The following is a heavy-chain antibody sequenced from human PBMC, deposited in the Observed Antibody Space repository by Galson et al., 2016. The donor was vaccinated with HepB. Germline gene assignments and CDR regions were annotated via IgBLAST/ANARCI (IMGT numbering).Heavy chain of an antibody. J-gene: IGHJ3*02. CDR2: IWYDGNNK. CDR3: ARGPGGSGWYAGAFDI. Sequence: SLRLSCAASGFTFSTYGMHWVRQAPGKGLEWVAVIWYDGNNKYYSDSVKGRFTISRDNSKNTLYLQMNSLRAEDTAVYHCARGPGGSGWYAGAFDIWGQGTMVTVSS. CDR1: GFTFSTYG. V-gene: IGHV3-33*01. D-gene: IGHD6-19*01.